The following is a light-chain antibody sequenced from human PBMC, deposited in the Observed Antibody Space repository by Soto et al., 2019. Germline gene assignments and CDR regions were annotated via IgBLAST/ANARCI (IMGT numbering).Light chain of an antibody. Sequence: EIVMTQSPATLSVSPGERATHSCRASQTVSSNLSWYQQKPGQAPRLLIYDASTRATGIPARFSGSGSGTEFTLTISSLQSGDSAIYYCQQRSDWPPINVGQGTRWR. CDR3: QQRSDWPPIN. J-gene: IGKJ5*01. V-gene: IGKV3-15*01. CDR2: DAS. CDR1: QTVSSN.